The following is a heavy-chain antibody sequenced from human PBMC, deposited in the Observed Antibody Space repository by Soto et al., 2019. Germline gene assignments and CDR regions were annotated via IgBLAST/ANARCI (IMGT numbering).Heavy chain of an antibody. CDR3: AAVPYYYDSSAYYFDY. J-gene: IGHJ4*02. D-gene: IGHD3-22*01. CDR2: INPSGGST. V-gene: IGHV1-46*01. CDR1: GYTFTSYY. Sequence: ASVKVSCKASGYTFTSYYMHWVRQAPGQGLEWMGIINPSGGSTSYAQKFQGRVTITRDMSTSTAYMQLSSLRSEDTAVYYCAAVPYYYDSSAYYFDYWGQGTLVTVSS.